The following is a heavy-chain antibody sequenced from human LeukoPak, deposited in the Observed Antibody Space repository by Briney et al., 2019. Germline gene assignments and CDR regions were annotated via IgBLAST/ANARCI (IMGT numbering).Heavy chain of an antibody. CDR1: GYTFTSYG. Sequence: GASVKVSCKASGYTFTSYGISWVRQAPGQGLEWMEWISAYNGNTNYAQKLQGRVTMTTDTSTSTAYMELRSLRSDDTAVYYCARDPAYGSGSYYFEGFDYWGQGTLVTVSS. V-gene: IGHV1-18*01. J-gene: IGHJ4*02. D-gene: IGHD3-10*01. CDR3: ARDPAYGSGSYYFEGFDY. CDR2: ISAYNGNT.